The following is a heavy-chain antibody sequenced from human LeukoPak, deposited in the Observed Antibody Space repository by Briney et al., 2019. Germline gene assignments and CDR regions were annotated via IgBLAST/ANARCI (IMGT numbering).Heavy chain of an antibody. CDR2: IYYSGST. CDR3: ATPGTAYSGSYYGFDY. Sequence: PETLSLICTVSGGSISSYYWSWIRQPPGKGLEWIGYIYYSGSTNYNPSLKSRVTISVDTSKNQFSLKLSSVTAADTAVYYCATPGTAYSGSYYGFDYWGQGTLVTVSS. D-gene: IGHD1-26*01. CDR1: GGSISSYY. J-gene: IGHJ4*02. V-gene: IGHV4-59*08.